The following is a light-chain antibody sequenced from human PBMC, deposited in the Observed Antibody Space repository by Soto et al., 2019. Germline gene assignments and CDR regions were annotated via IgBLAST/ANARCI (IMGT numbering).Light chain of an antibody. CDR3: QQYSQWPTET. J-gene: IGKJ1*01. V-gene: IGKV3-15*01. CDR1: QSVGSS. CDR2: DAS. Sequence: EIVMTQSPDTVSVYPGERVTLSCRASQSVGSSVAWYQQETGPAPRLLIYDASTRATGIPARFSASGSGTEFTLSIRSLQAEDFATYYCQQYSQWPTETFGQGTKVDIK.